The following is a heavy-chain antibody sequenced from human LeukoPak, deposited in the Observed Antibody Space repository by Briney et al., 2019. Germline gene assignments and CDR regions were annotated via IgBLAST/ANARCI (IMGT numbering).Heavy chain of an antibody. CDR2: ISTYIGVT. CDR1: VFRFTIFG. V-gene: IGHV1-18*04. J-gene: IGHJ5*02. Sequence: ASVTVSFTSSVFRFTIFGVSWVRQAPGQGLEWMGWISTYIGVTHYAWKFEDRVTMTIDTSTTTAYMELRSLRYDDTAVYYCARDSDYSGNGNGDWFDPWGQGTVVTVSS. CDR3: ARDSDYSGNGNGDWFDP. D-gene: IGHD4-11*01.